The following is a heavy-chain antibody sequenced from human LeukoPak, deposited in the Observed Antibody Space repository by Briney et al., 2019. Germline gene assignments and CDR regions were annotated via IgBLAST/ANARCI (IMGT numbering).Heavy chain of an antibody. V-gene: IGHV4-59*01. CDR3: ARGLAAGTDY. CDR1: GGSISSYY. Sequence: SETLSLTCTASGGSISSYYWSWIRQPPGKGLEWIGYIYYSGSTNYNPSLKSRVTISVDTSKNQFSLKLSSVTAADTAVYYCARGLAAGTDYWGQGTLVTVSS. CDR2: IYYSGST. J-gene: IGHJ4*02. D-gene: IGHD1-14*01.